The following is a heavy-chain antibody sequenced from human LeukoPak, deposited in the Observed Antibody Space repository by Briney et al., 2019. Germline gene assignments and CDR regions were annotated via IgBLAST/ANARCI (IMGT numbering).Heavy chain of an antibody. CDR3: ARVCDPSRQPTSDY. V-gene: IGHV1-2*02. CDR2: INPNSGGT. CDR1: GYTFTGYY. D-gene: IGHD2-21*01. J-gene: IGHJ4*02. Sequence: ASVKVSCKASGYTFTGYYMHWVRQAPGQGLEWMGWINPNSGGTNYAQKFQGRVTMTRDTSISTAYMELSRLRSDDTAVYYCARVCDPSRQPTSDYWGQGTLVTVSS.